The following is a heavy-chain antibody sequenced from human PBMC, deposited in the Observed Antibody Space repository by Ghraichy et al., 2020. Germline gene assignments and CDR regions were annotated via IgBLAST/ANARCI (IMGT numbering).Heavy chain of an antibody. CDR1: GFTFADWA. CDR3: AKWGDDWNYLFYFNN. CDR2: ISGSSDRI. J-gene: IGHJ4*02. D-gene: IGHD5-24*01. V-gene: IGHV3-23*01. Sequence: GGSLRLSCAAAGFTFADWAMSWVRQAPGKGLEWVAGISGSSDRIYYADAVKGRFTISRDNSKNTLFLQMNSLRAEDTAVYYCAKWGDDWNYLFYFNNWGQGTLVTVSS.